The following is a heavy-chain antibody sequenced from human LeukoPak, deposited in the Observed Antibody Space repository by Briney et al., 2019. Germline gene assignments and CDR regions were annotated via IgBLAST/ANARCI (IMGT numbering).Heavy chain of an antibody. V-gene: IGHV3-74*01. CDR1: GFTFSSYW. J-gene: IGHJ4*02. D-gene: IGHD3-16*01. Sequence: GGSLRLSCAASGFTFSSYWMHWVRQAPGKGLVWVSRINSDESSTTYADSVKGRFTISRDNAKNTLYLQMNSLRAEDTAVYYCARVKGDLNFDYWGQGTLVTVS. CDR3: ARVKGDLNFDY. CDR2: INSDESST.